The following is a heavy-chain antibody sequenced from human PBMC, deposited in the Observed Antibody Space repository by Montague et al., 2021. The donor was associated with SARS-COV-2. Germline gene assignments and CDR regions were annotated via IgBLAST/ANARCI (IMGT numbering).Heavy chain of an antibody. J-gene: IGHJ4*02. Sequence: SLRLSCAASGFTFSSYAMHWVRQAPGKGLEWVAVISYDGSNKYYVDSVKGRFTISRDNFKNTLYLQMNSLRAEDTAAYYCARDLAGGYSYYFDYWGQGTLVTVSS. CDR2: ISYDGSNK. CDR1: GFTFSSYA. V-gene: IGHV3-30*04. CDR3: ARDLAGGYSYYFDY. D-gene: IGHD5-18*01.